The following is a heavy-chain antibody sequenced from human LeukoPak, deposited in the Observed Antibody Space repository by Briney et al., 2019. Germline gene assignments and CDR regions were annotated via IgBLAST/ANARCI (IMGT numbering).Heavy chain of an antibody. J-gene: IGHJ3*02. CDR3: ATTWGDAFDI. CDR2: IRYDGSNK. D-gene: IGHD1-14*01. V-gene: IGHV3-30*02. CDR1: GFTFSSYS. Sequence: GGSLRLSCAASGFTFSSYSMNWVRQAPGKGLEWVAFIRYDGSNKYYADSVKGRFTISRDNSKNTLYLQMNSLRSEDTAVYYCATTWGDAFDIWGQGTMVTVSS.